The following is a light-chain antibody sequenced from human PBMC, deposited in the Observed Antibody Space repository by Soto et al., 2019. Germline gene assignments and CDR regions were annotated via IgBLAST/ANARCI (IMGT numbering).Light chain of an antibody. CDR2: EVS. CDR1: SSDVGGYNY. J-gene: IGLJ1*01. V-gene: IGLV2-8*01. Sequence: QSALAQSPSASGSPGQSVTISCAGTSSDVGGYNYVSWYQHHPGKAPKPMIYEVSKRPSGVPDRFSGSKSGSAASLTVSGLQAEDEADYYCSSYAGSNIYVFGTGTKVTVL. CDR3: SSYAGSNIYV.